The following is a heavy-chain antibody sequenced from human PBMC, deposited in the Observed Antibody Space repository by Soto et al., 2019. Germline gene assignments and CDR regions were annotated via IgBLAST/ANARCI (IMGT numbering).Heavy chain of an antibody. Sequence: SETLSLTCAVYGGSFSGYYWSWIRQPPGKGLEWIGEINHSGSTNYNPSLKSRVTISVDTSKNQFSRKLGSVTAAETAVYYWARGRDSSSFSGGMDVWGQGTTVTVSS. CDR1: GGSFSGYY. V-gene: IGHV4-34*01. J-gene: IGHJ6*02. CDR2: INHSGST. D-gene: IGHD6-13*01. CDR3: ARGRDSSSFSGGMDV.